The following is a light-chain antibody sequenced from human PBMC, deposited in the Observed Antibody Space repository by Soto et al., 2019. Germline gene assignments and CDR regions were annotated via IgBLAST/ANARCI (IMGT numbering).Light chain of an antibody. Sequence: QSVLTQPPSVSAAPGQKVTISCSGSSSNIGNNYVSWYQQLPGTAPKLLIYENNKRPSGIPDRFSGSKSGTSATLGITGLQTGDEADYYCGTWDSSLSVLHVVFGGGTKLTVL. CDR3: GTWDSSLSVLHVV. V-gene: IGLV1-51*02. CDR1: SSNIGNNY. J-gene: IGLJ2*01. CDR2: ENN.